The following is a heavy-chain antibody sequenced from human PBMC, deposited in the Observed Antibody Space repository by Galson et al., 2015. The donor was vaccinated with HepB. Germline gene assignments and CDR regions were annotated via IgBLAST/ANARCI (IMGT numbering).Heavy chain of an antibody. Sequence: SLRLSCAASGFTFGSYTMNWVRQAPGKGLEWVSSISSNSRYIYYAGSVKGRFTISRDNAKISLYLQLNSLRAEDTAVYFCAREAGGYSYGSSDYSGQGMLVTASS. CDR1: GFTFGSYT. CDR3: AREAGGYSYGSSDY. V-gene: IGHV3-21*01. J-gene: IGHJ4*02. D-gene: IGHD5-18*01. CDR2: ISSNSRYI.